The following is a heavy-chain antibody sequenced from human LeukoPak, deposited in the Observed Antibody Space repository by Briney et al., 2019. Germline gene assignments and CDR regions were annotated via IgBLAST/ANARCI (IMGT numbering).Heavy chain of an antibody. CDR2: IYPRDSDT. D-gene: IGHD3/OR15-3a*01. J-gene: IGHJ4*02. Sequence: GESLKISCTGSGYSFDTYWIGWVRQMPGKGLEWMGVIYPRDSDTRYNPSFQGQVTISVGRSINAAYLQWRSLKASDTAMYYCASHLRREGLADYWGQGTQVTVSS. CDR1: GYSFDTYW. CDR3: ASHLRREGLADY. V-gene: IGHV5-51*01.